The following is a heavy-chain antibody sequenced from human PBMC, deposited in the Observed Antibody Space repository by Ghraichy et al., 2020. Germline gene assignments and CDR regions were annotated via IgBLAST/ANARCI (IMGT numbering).Heavy chain of an antibody. V-gene: IGHV1-69*13. Sequence: SVKVSCKASGGTFSSYAISWVRQAPGQGLEWMGGIIPIFGTANYAQKFQGRVTITADESTSTAYMELSSLRSEDTAVYYCASGRALTVTTVYYYYGMDVWGQGTTVTVSS. CDR1: GGTFSSYA. J-gene: IGHJ6*02. CDR3: ASGRALTVTTVYYYYGMDV. CDR2: IIPIFGTA. D-gene: IGHD4-17*01.